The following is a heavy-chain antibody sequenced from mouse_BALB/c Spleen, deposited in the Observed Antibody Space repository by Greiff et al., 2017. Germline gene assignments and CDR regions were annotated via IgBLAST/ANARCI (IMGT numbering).Heavy chain of an antibody. Sequence: EVKLVESGGGLVQPKGSLKLSCAASGFTFNTYAMNWVRQAPGKGLEWVARIRSKSNNYATYYADSVKDRFTISRDDSQSMLYLQMNNLKTEDTAMYYCVRYDYGYAMDYWGQGTSVTVSS. CDR3: VRYDYGYAMDY. CDR1: GFTFNTYA. D-gene: IGHD2-4*01. V-gene: IGHV10-1*02. CDR2: IRSKSNNYAT. J-gene: IGHJ4*01.